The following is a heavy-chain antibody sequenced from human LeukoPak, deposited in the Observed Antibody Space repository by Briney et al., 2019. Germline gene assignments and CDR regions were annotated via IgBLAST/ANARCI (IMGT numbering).Heavy chain of an antibody. CDR3: ARDKSTYYDFWSGYFRGFDP. CDR2: IKQDGSEK. D-gene: IGHD3-3*01. V-gene: IGHV3-7*01. J-gene: IGHJ5*02. Sequence: GGSLRLSCVASGITFTKAWMNWVRQAPGKGLEWVANIKQDGSEKYYVDSVKGRFTISRDNAKNSLYLQMNSLRAEDTAVYYCARDKSTYYDFWSGYFRGFDPWGQGTLVTVSS. CDR1: GITFTKAW.